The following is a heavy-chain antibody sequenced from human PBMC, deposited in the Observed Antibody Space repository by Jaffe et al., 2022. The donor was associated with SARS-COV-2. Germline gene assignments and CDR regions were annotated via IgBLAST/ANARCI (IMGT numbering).Heavy chain of an antibody. Sequence: QVQLVESGGGVVQPGRSLKLSCAGSGFIFSTYGLQWVRQVPGKGLEWVAYLSHDGKNEFYADSVKGRFSISRDNSRNRLYLQMNSLRTEDTALYFCAKDLSSSSGSDYGMDVWGQGTTVTVSS. D-gene: IGHD6-13*01. CDR1: GFIFSTYG. J-gene: IGHJ6*02. CDR2: LSHDGKNE. V-gene: IGHV3-30*18. CDR3: AKDLSSSSGSDYGMDV.